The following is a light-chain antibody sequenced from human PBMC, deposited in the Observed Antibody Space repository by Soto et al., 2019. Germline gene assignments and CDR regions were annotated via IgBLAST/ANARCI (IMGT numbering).Light chain of an antibody. CDR1: QSVLYSSNNKNY. Sequence: DIVMTQSPDSLAVSLGERATINCKSSQSVLYSSNNKNYLAWYQQKPGQPPKLLIYWASTRESGVPDRFSGSGSGTDFTLTISSLQAEDVAVYYCQQYYSTPGTFGGGTMVEIK. V-gene: IGKV4-1*01. J-gene: IGKJ4*01. CDR3: QQYYSTPGT. CDR2: WAS.